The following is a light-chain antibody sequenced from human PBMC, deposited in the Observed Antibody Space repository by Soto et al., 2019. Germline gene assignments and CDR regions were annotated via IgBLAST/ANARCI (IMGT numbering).Light chain of an antibody. CDR2: GAS. J-gene: IGKJ1*01. Sequence: EIVLTQTPGTLSLSPGERATLACRASQSVSSSYLACYQQKTGQAPRLLILGASSRATGIPDRFSGSGSGTDFTLSISRLEPEDFAGDYCQQYSSSLWTLVQGTKVLIK. CDR3: QQYSSSLWT. V-gene: IGKV3-20*01. CDR1: QSVSSSY.